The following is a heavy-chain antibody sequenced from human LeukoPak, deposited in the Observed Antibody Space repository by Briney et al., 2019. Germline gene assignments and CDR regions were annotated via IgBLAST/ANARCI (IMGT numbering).Heavy chain of an antibody. J-gene: IGHJ4*02. CDR1: GFGVRTNY. CDR2: IYSSGST. D-gene: IGHD6-19*01. Sequence: GGSLRLSCATSGFGVRTNYMSWVRQAPGKGLEWVSAIYSSGSTYYPDSVKGRLTITRDDSQNTLDLQMNSLRAEDTAVYYCARITSKVSLGGGWYFDYWGQGTVVTVSS. V-gene: IGHV3-66*01. CDR3: ARITSKVSLGGGWYFDY.